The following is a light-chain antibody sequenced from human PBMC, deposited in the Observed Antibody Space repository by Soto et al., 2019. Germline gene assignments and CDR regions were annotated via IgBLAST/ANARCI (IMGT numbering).Light chain of an antibody. CDR2: GAS. CDR3: HQYGSSGT. CDR1: QSVSSY. Sequence: DIELTQSPATLSLSPGERATLSCRASQSVSSYVAWYQQKPGPAPRILIYGASNRATGIPDRFSGGGSATVFTLTISRLEPDYFAVYYCHQYGSSGTFGQGTKVDI. V-gene: IGKV3-20*01. J-gene: IGKJ1*01.